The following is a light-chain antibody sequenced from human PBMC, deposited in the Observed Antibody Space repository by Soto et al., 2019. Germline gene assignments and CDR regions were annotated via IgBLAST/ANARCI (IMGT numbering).Light chain of an antibody. CDR3: HQYATSSPT. V-gene: IGKV1-5*01. CDR2: GAS. Sequence: DIPMTQSPSTLSASVGDRVTITCRASQSISYWLAWYQQRPRKAPKLLIFGASSLESGVPSRFSGSGSGTEFTLTISSLQPDDFATYYCHQYATSSPTVGQGTKLEIK. CDR1: QSISYW. J-gene: IGKJ2*01.